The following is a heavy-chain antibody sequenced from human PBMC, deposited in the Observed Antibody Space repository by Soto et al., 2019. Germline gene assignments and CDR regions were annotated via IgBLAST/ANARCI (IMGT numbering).Heavy chain of an antibody. CDR1: GYTFTSYA. CDR2: INAGNGNT. J-gene: IGHJ6*03. V-gene: IGHV1-3*01. D-gene: IGHD2-2*01. CDR3: AREAEERYCSSTSCSWAGYYYYMDV. Sequence: ASVKVSCKASGYTFTSYAMHWVRQAPGQRLEWMGWINAGNGNTKYSQKFQGRVTITRDTSASTAYMELSSLRSEDTAVYYCAREAEERYCSSTSCSWAGYYYYMDVWGKRTTVTVSS.